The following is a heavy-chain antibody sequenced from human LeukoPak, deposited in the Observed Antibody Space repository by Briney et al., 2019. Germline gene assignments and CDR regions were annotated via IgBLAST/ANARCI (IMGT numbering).Heavy chain of an antibody. J-gene: IGHJ4*02. CDR3: ARDPFNYYDSSGLDY. D-gene: IGHD3-22*01. CDR2: IYYSGST. CDR1: GGSISSGDYY. Sequence: PPQTLSLTCTVSGGSISSGDYYWSWIRQPPGKGLEWIGYIYYSGSTYYNPSLKSRVTISVDTSKNQFSLKLSSVTAADTAVYYCARDPFNYYDSSGLDYWGQGTLVTVSS. V-gene: IGHV4-30-4*01.